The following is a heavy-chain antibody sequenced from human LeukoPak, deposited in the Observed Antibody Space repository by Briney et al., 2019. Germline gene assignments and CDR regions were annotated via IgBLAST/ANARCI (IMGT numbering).Heavy chain of an antibody. CDR3: AKALGYCSSTSCRPMDV. CDR2: IRYDGSNK. D-gene: IGHD2-2*01. Sequence: GGSLRLSCAASGFTFSSYGMHWVRQAPGKGLEWVAFIRYDGSNKYYADSVKGRFTISRDNSKNTLYLQMNSLRAEDTAVYYCAKALGYCSSTSCRPMDVWGKGTTVTVSS. CDR1: GFTFSSYG. J-gene: IGHJ6*03. V-gene: IGHV3-30*02.